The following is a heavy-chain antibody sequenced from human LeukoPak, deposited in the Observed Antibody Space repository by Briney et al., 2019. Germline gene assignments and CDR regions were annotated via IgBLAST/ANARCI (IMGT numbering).Heavy chain of an antibody. J-gene: IGHJ5*02. CDR1: GFIFSSYA. Sequence: PGGSLRLSCAASGFIFSSYAMSWIRQAPGKGLEWVSYISSSGSTIYYADSVKGRFTISRDNAKNSLYLQMNSLRAEDTAVYYCARGGKYYDFWSGYYPNWFDPWGQGTLVTVSS. V-gene: IGHV3-11*01. CDR3: ARGGKYYDFWSGYYPNWFDP. CDR2: ISSSGSTI. D-gene: IGHD3-3*01.